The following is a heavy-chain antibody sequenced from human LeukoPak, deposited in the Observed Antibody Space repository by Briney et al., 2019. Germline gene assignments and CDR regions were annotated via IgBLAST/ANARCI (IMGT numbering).Heavy chain of an antibody. V-gene: IGHV4-59*01. D-gene: IGHD3-10*01. CDR2: IYYSGNT. CDR3: ARASRGHDY. Sequence: PSETLSLTCTVSGGSISSSYWSWIRQPPGKGLEWIGYIYYSGNTNYNPSLKSRVTISVDTSKNQFSLKLTSVTAADTAVDYCARASRGHDYWGQGTLVTVSS. CDR1: GGSISSSY. J-gene: IGHJ4*02.